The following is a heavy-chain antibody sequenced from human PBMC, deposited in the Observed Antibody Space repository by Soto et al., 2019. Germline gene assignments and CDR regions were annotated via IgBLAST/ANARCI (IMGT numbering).Heavy chain of an antibody. V-gene: IGHV4-59*01. CDR3: ARVGGSASANWFDP. CDR1: GGSISSYY. J-gene: IGHJ5*02. D-gene: IGHD3-10*01. Sequence: SETLSLTCTVSGGSISSYYWSWIRQPPGKGLEWIGYIYYSGSTNYNPSLKSRVTISVDTSKNQFSLKLSSVTAADTAVYYYARVGGSASANWFDPSGQGTMVTVSS. CDR2: IYYSGST.